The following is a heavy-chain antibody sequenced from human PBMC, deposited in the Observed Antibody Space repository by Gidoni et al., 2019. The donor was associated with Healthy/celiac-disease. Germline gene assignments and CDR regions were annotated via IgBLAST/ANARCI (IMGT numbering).Heavy chain of an antibody. D-gene: IGHD5-18*01. CDR2: IYTSGST. V-gene: IGHV4-61*02. CDR1: GGSFSSGSYY. J-gene: IGHJ3*02. Sequence: QVQLQESGPGLVKPSQTLSLTCTVSGGSFSSGSYYWSWIRQPAGKGLEWIGRIYTSGSTNYNPSLKSRVTISVDTSKNQFSLKLSSVTAADTAVYYCARARYSYAGDAFDIWGQGTMVTVSS. CDR3: ARARYSYAGDAFDI.